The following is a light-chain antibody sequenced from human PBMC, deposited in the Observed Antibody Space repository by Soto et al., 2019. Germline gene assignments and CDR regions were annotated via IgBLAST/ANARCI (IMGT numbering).Light chain of an antibody. CDR1: SSDIAGFNY. Sequence: QAVVTQTASVSGSPGQSITISCIGSSSDIAGFNYISWFQHHPGKAPKLLIYQVTARPSGVSNRFSGSKFGNTASLTISGLQPDDEADYYCTSYSRTSFYVFGPGTNLTVL. CDR2: QVT. V-gene: IGLV2-14*01. CDR3: TSYSRTSFYV. J-gene: IGLJ1*01.